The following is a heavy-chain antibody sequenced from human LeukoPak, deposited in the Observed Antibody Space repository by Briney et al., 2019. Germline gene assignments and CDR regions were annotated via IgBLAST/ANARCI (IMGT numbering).Heavy chain of an antibody. CDR1: GYTFTGYY. Sequence: ASVKVSCKASGYTFTGYYMHWVRQAPGQGLEWMGWINPNSGGTNYAQKFQGMVTMTRDTSISTAYMELSRLRSDDTAVYYCARGLIVVRNWFDPWGQGTLVTVSS. V-gene: IGHV1-2*02. CDR2: INPNSGGT. J-gene: IGHJ5*02. CDR3: ARGLIVVRNWFDP. D-gene: IGHD3-22*01.